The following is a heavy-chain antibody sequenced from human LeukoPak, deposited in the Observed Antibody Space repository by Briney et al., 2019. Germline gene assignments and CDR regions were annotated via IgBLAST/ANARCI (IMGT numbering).Heavy chain of an antibody. CDR1: GFTLDDYG. D-gene: IGHD4-23*01. CDR2: IIRSGGST. V-gene: IGHV3-20*04. Sequence: GGSLRLSCTASGFTLDDYGMTWVRQPPGKGLEWVSGIIRSGGSTGYADSVNGRFTISRDNAKNSLYLQMNSLRAEDTALYYCVRGHNGGPFDHWGQGILVTVSS. J-gene: IGHJ4*02. CDR3: VRGHNGGPFDH.